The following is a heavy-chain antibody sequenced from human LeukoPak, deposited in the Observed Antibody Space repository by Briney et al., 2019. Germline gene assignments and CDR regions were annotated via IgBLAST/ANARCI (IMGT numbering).Heavy chain of an antibody. D-gene: IGHD5-18*01. CDR1: GFTFTTYG. Sequence: GGSLRLSYAASGFTFTTYGMHWVRQAPGKGLEWVAVIWNDGSYKHYADSVKGRFTISRDDSKNTIYLQMSSLRAEDTAVYYCARDLWQQRIQGYDYWGQGTLVTVSS. J-gene: IGHJ4*02. CDR3: ARDLWQQRIQGYDY. CDR2: IWNDGSYK. V-gene: IGHV3-33*01.